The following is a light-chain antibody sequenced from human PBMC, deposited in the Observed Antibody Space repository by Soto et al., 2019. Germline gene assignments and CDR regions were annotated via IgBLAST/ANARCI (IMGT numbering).Light chain of an antibody. J-gene: IGKJ4*01. Sequence: EIVITQSPATLSVSPGERATLSCRASQSVTSNLAWYHQKPGQPPRLLIYGASTRATGIPARFSGSGSGTEFTLTISSLQSEDFATYYCQQYNSWPLAFGGGTKVDIK. CDR3: QQYNSWPLA. CDR2: GAS. V-gene: IGKV3-15*01. CDR1: QSVTSN.